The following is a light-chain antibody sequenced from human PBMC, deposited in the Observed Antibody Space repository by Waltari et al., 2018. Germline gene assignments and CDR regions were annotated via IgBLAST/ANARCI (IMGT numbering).Light chain of an antibody. J-gene: IGLJ3*02. Sequence: SSELTQPPSVSVSPGQTASITCSGDRLGAKYACWYQQKPGQSPVLVIYQDFKRPSGIPARFSGSNSGNTATLTIGGTQAMDEADYYCQAWDNSQWVFGGGTKLTVL. CDR2: QDF. V-gene: IGLV3-1*01. CDR1: RLGAKY. CDR3: QAWDNSQWV.